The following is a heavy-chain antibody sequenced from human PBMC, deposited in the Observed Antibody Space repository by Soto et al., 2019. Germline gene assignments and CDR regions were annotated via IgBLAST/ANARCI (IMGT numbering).Heavy chain of an antibody. CDR3: ARDWPPVSSYGSGSLYYYMDV. Sequence: GGSLRLSCAASGFTFSDYYMSWIRQAPGKGLEWVSYISPSGSTIFYTDSVKGRFTISRDKAKNSLSLQMNSLRAEDTAMYYCARDWPPVSSYGSGSLYYYMDVWGKGTTVTVSS. CDR1: GFTFSDYY. CDR2: ISPSGSTI. V-gene: IGHV3-11*01. J-gene: IGHJ6*03. D-gene: IGHD3-10*01.